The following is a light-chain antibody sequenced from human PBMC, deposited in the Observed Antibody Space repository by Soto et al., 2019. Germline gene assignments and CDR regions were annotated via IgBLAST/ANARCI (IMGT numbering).Light chain of an antibody. CDR2: GAS. CDR1: QSVSSSY. Sequence: DIVLTQSPGTLSLSPGERATLSCRASQSVSSSYLAWYQHKPGQAPRLLIYGASNRATGIPDRFSGSGSGTDFTLNINRLEPEDFAVYFCQQYGASPRFGQGTRLEIK. J-gene: IGKJ5*01. CDR3: QQYGASPR. V-gene: IGKV3-20*01.